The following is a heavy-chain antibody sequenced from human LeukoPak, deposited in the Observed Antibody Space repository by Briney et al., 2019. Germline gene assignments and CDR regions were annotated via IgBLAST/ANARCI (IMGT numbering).Heavy chain of an antibody. CDR1: GFIFSSYA. J-gene: IGHJ5*02. V-gene: IGHV3-23*01. CDR2: ISGSGGST. CDR3: WKDQRTGLFWCDL. D-gene: IGHD3-22*01. Sequence: GGSLRLFCAASGFIFSSYAMRWVRQAPGKGRVGVSDISGSGGSTYYADSVKGRFIISRDNSKNTLEVQMSSLRAEGSAVLYWWKDQRTGLFWCDLWAQEPLVSVST.